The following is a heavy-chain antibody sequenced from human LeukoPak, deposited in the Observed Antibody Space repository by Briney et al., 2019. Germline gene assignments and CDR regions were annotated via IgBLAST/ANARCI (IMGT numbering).Heavy chain of an antibody. J-gene: IGHJ4*02. CDR1: GGSVSSGTYY. V-gene: IGHV4-31*03. D-gene: IGHD2-2*02. CDR3: ARAVGCSSTSCYTGFLDY. CDR2: IYYSGST. Sequence: SQTLSLTCSVSGGSVSSGTYYWSWIRQHPGKGLEWIGYIYYSGSTYYNPSLQSRVTISADTSKNQFSLKLSSVTAADTAVYYCARAVGCSSTSCYTGFLDYWGQGTLVTVSS.